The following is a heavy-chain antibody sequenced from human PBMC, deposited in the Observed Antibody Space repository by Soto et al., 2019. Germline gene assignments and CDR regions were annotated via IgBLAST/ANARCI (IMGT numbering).Heavy chain of an antibody. CDR2: IVVGSGNT. J-gene: IGHJ4*02. CDR1: GFTFTSSA. V-gene: IGHV1-58*02. D-gene: IGHD2-15*01. CDR3: AAETGYCSGGSGYREGNFDY. Sequence: QMQLVQSGPEVKKPGTSVKVSCKASGFTFTSSAMHWVRQARGQRLEWIGWIVVGSGNTNYAQKFQERVTITRDMSTGTAYMGVSSLRSEDTAVYYCAAETGYCSGGSGYREGNFDYCGQGTLVTVSS.